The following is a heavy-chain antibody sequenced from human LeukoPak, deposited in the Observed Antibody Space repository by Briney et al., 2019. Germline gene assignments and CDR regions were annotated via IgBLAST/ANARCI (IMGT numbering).Heavy chain of an antibody. J-gene: IGHJ3*02. CDR2: ISGSGGST. CDR3: ARDGARVVRGAFDI. V-gene: IGHV3-23*01. CDR1: GFTFSSYA. Sequence: GGYLRLYSAASGFTFSSYAMSWVRQAPGQGLEWVSAISGSGGSTYYADSVKGRFTISRDNSKNTLYLQMNSLRAEDTAVYYCARDGARVVRGAFDIWGQGTMVTVSS. D-gene: IGHD3-10*01.